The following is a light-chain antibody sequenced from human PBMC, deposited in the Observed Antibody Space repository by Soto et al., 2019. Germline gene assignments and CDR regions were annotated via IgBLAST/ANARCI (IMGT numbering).Light chain of an antibody. CDR3: SSYASTNTQV. Sequence: QSALTQPASVSGSPGQSITVSCIGTSGDVGGYNYVSWYQQHPGKAPKLMIHDVSNRPSGVSNRFSGSKSGNTASLTISGLQAEDEAYYYCSSYASTNTQVFGGGTKLTVL. V-gene: IGLV2-14*03. J-gene: IGLJ2*01. CDR2: DVS. CDR1: SGDVGGYNY.